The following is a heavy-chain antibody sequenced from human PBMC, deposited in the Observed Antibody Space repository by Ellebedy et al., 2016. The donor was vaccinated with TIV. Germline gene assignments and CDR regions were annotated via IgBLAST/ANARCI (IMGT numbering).Heavy chain of an antibody. CDR2: VSPTGTRT. Sequence: GESLKISCAASGFSFSSYGMSWVRQAPGKGLEWVSTVSPTGTRTYYADSVKGRFSISRDNSKNTLYLHMDSLRADDTAIYYCAKDPWGVGPAFDIWGPGTMVTVSS. CDR1: GFSFSSYG. J-gene: IGHJ3*02. D-gene: IGHD1-26*01. V-gene: IGHV3-23*01. CDR3: AKDPWGVGPAFDI.